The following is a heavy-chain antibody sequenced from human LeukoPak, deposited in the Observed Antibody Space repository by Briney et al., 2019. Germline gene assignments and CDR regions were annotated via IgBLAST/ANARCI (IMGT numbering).Heavy chain of an antibody. D-gene: IGHD1-1*01. J-gene: IGHJ4*02. CDR2: ISHSEST. Sequence: SETLSLTCTVSGYSISSTYYGAWIRQPPGKGLEWIATISHSESTYYTPSLESRLTISLDTSRNHFSLRLSSVTAADTAVYYCARVNAPVATFDYWGLGTLVAVSS. CDR3: ARVNAPVATFDY. V-gene: IGHV4-38-2*02. CDR1: GYSISSTYY.